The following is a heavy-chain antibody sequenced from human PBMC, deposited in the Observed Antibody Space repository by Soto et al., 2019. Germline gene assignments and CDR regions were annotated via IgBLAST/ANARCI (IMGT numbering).Heavy chain of an antibody. J-gene: IGHJ6*02. Sequence: GSLRLSCAASGFTFSNYGMHWVRQTPGKVLEWVAVISYDGSDKNYADSVKGRFTISRDNSKNTLYLQMNSLRAEDTAVYYCAKGAVLLFGELPYYYYYGIDVWGQGTTVTVSS. CDR3: AKGAVLLFGELPYYYYYGIDV. CDR2: ISYDGSDK. D-gene: IGHD3-10*01. CDR1: GFTFSNYG. V-gene: IGHV3-30*18.